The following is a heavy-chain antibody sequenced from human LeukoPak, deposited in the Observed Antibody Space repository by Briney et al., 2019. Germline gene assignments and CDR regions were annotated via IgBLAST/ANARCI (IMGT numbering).Heavy chain of an antibody. CDR1: GGSISSYY. Sequence: SETLSLTCTVSGGSISSYYWSWIRQPPGKGLEWIGYIYYSGRTNYNPSLKSRVTISVDTSKNQFSLKLSSVTAADTAVYYCARVTIAAAGTFWFDPWGQGTLVTVSS. D-gene: IGHD6-13*01. V-gene: IGHV4-59*01. CDR2: IYYSGRT. J-gene: IGHJ5*02. CDR3: ARVTIAAAGTFWFDP.